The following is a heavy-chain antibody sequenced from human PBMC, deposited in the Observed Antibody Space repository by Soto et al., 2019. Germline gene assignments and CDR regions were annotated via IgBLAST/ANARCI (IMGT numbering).Heavy chain of an antibody. J-gene: IGHJ4*02. Sequence: VRPLRLCKAAAGCTFSNYAMSWVRKAQGKGLEWVSSISASSGSTYYADSVKGRFTISRDNSKNTLYLQMNSLRAEDTAVYYYTKPPNSYDTRAPFDYWGQGTLVTVSS. D-gene: IGHD3-22*01. V-gene: IGHV3-23*01. CDR1: GCTFSNYA. CDR3: TKPPNSYDTRAPFDY. CDR2: ISASSGST.